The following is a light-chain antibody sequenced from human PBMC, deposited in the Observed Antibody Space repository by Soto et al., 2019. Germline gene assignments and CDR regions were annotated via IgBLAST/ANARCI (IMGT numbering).Light chain of an antibody. V-gene: IGLV2-11*01. J-gene: IGLJ2*01. CDR1: SSDVGYYNY. CDR2: DVS. Sequence: QSVLTQPRSVSGSPGQSVTISCTGTSSDVGYYNYVSWYQQHPGKAPKLMIYDVSKRPSGVPDRFSGSKSGNTASLTISGLQAEDEADYYCCSYAGSYTLAFGGGTKVTVL. CDR3: CSYAGSYTLA.